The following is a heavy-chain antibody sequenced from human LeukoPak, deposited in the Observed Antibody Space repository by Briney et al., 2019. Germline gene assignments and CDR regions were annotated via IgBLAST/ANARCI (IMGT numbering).Heavy chain of an antibody. D-gene: IGHD2-2*01. CDR1: GFTFSSYA. Sequence: GGSLRLSCAASGFTFSSYAMSWVRQAPGKGLEWVSYISSSSSTIYYADSVKGRFTISRDNAKNSLYLQMNSLRAEDTAVYYCAKAWASSTHYFDYWGQGTLVTVSS. V-gene: IGHV3-48*04. J-gene: IGHJ4*02. CDR2: ISSSSSTI. CDR3: AKAWASSTHYFDY.